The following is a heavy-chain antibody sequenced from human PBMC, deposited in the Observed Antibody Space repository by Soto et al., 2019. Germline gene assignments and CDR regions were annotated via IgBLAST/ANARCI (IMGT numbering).Heavy chain of an antibody. CDR2: IYHSGST. CDR3: ARHIAVSGTRGFDF. Sequence: QVQLQESGPGLMKPSGTLSLTCAVSGGSISTKWWSRVRQPPGKGLEWIGEIYHSGSTNYNPSLKNRVTMSVDKSQNHLSLNLNSVTAADTAVYYCARHIAVSGTRGFDFWGQGTLVTVSS. J-gene: IGHJ4*02. D-gene: IGHD6-19*01. V-gene: IGHV4-4*02. CDR1: GGSISTKW.